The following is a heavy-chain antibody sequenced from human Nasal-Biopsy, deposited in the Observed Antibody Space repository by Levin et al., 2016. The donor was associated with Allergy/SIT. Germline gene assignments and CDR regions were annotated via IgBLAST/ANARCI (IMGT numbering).Heavy chain of an antibody. CDR1: GGSFNSYY. V-gene: IGHV4-59*01. CDR3: ARGRSNFRF. J-gene: IGHJ4*02. CDR2: IHNSGET. Sequence: SETLSLTCTVSGGSFNSYYWSWIRQPPGKGLEWIGYIHNSGETNYNSALNSRVAISIDTSKKQFSLNLNSVTAADTAVYYCARGRSNFRFWGQGTLVTVSS. D-gene: IGHD4-11*01.